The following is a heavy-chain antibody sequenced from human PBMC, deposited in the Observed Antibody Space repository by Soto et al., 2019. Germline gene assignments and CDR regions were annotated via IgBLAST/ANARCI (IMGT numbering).Heavy chain of an antibody. V-gene: IGHV3-23*01. Sequence: RRLSCAASGFTFSSYAMSWVRQAPGKGLEWGSAISGSGGSTYYADPVKGRFTISRDNSKNTLYLQMNSLRAEDTAVYYCAKGKGYQLLYGVYWGQGTLVTVSS. J-gene: IGHJ4*02. CDR3: AKGKGYQLLYGVY. D-gene: IGHD2-2*02. CDR2: ISGSGGST. CDR1: GFTFSSYA.